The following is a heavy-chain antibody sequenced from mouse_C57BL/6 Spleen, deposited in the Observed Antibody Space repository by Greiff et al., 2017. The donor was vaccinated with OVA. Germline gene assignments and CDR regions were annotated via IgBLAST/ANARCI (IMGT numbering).Heavy chain of an antibody. Sequence: EVKLQESGAELVRPGASVKLSCTASGFNIKDDYMHWVKQRPEQGLEWIGWIDPENGDTEYASKFQGKATITADTSSNTAYLQLSSLTSEDTAVYYCTTYGNYVGYWGQGTTLTVSS. V-gene: IGHV14-4*01. CDR2: IDPENGDT. J-gene: IGHJ2*01. CDR3: TTYGNYVGY. D-gene: IGHD1-1*01. CDR1: GFNIKDDY.